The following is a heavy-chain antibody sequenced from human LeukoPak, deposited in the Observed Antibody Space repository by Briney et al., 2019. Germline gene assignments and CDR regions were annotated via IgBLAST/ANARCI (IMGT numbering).Heavy chain of an antibody. V-gene: IGHV4-34*01. CDR3: ARGGSMAAAGTNYFDY. J-gene: IGHJ4*02. CDR2: INHSGST. CDR1: GGFFSGYY. Sequence: SETLSLTCAVYGGFFSGYYWSWIRQPPGKGLEWIGEINHSGSTNYNPSLKSRVTISVDTSKNQFSLKLSSVTAADTAVYYCARGGSMAAAGTNYFDYWGQGTLVTVSS. D-gene: IGHD6-13*01.